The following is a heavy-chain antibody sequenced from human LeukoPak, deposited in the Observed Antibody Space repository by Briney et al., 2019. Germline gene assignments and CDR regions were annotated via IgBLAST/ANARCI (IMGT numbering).Heavy chain of an antibody. CDR2: IKSKTDGGTT. V-gene: IGHV3-15*01. CDR1: GFTFTNAG. J-gene: IGHJ4*02. D-gene: IGHD5-24*01. CDR3: TTHLRDGYNLFDY. Sequence: GSLRLSCAGSGFTFTNAGMSWVRQAPGKGLEWVGRIKSKTDGGTTDYAAPVKGRFTISRDDSKNTLYLQMNSLKTEDTAVYYCTTHLRDGYNLFDYWGQGTLVTVSS.